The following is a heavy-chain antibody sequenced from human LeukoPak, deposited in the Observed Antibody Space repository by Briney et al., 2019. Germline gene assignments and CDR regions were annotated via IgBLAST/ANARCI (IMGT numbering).Heavy chain of an antibody. D-gene: IGHD2-2*01. Sequence: GGSLRLSCAASGFTFSSYAMSWVRQAPGKGLEWVSAISGSGGSTYYADSVKGRFTISRDNSKNTPYLQMNSLRAEDTAVYYCAKEAGPVVPAAMPGWYFDLWGRGTLVTVSS. CDR1: GFTFSSYA. V-gene: IGHV3-23*01. J-gene: IGHJ2*01. CDR2: ISGSGGST. CDR3: AKEAGPVVPAAMPGWYFDL.